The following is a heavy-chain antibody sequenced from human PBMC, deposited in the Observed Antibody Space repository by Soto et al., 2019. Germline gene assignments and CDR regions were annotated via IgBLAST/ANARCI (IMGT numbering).Heavy chain of an antibody. CDR3: ARGGFRAAWRGDY. CDR1: GYTFGNYD. Sequence: GASVKVSCKASGYTFGNYDLNWVRQAPGQGLEWMGWMHPFTDNTGLAQKFQGRVTMTRDTSINTAYMELSSLRSEDTAVYYCARGGFRAAWRGDYWGQGTLVTVSS. D-gene: IGHD2-15*01. V-gene: IGHV1-8*01. J-gene: IGHJ4*01. CDR2: MHPFTDNT.